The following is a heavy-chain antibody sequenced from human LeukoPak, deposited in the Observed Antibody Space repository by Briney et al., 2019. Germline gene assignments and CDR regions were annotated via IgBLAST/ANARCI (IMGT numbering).Heavy chain of an antibody. V-gene: IGHV1-2*02. J-gene: IGHJ4*02. Sequence: ASVKVSCKGSGYTFTGYYMHWVRQAPGQGLEWMGWINPNSGGTNYAQKFQGRVTMTRDTSISTAYMELSRLRSDDTAVYYCARVGDGYNDYFDYWGQGTLVTVSS. CDR2: INPNSGGT. D-gene: IGHD5-24*01. CDR1: GYTFTGYY. CDR3: ARVGDGYNDYFDY.